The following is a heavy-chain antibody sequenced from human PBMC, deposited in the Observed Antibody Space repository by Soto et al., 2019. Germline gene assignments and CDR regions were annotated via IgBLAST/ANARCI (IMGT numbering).Heavy chain of an antibody. Sequence: PSETLSLTCTVSGGSISSYYWSWIRQPPGKGLEWIGYIYYSGSTNYNPSLKSRVTISVDTSKNQFSLKLSSVTAADTAVYYCARQRKYNWFDPWGQGTLVTVSS. CDR2: IYYSGST. CDR3: ARQRKYNWFDP. J-gene: IGHJ5*02. CDR1: GGSISSYY. V-gene: IGHV4-59*08.